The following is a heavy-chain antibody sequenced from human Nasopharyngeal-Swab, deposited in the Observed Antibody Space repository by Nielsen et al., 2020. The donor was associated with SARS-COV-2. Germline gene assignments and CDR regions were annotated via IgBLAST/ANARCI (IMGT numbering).Heavy chain of an antibody. V-gene: IGHV1-46*01. CDR1: GFTFSHYF. D-gene: IGHD6-13*01. CDR2: NTPSGGAT. J-gene: IGHJ5*02. Sequence: ASVKVSCKASGFTFSHYFMHWVRQAPGQGLEWMGVNTPSGGATNYARKFRGRVTMTRDPSTSTVYLDLSSLKSEDTAVYFCASEPGGMAAPGKHFDPWGQGTLVTVSS. CDR3: ASEPGGMAAPGKHFDP.